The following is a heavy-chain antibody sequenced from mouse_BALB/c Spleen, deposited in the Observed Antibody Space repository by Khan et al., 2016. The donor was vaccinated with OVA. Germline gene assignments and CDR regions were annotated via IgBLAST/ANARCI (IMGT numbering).Heavy chain of an antibody. V-gene: IGHV9-3-1*01. Sequence: QVQLKESGPELKKPGETVKISCKASGYSFRNFGMNWVKEAPGKGLEWMGWINTYTGEPTYADDFKGRFAFSLETSASTAYLQISNLTNEDTATYFCARTPYFSYTLAYWGQGTSVTVSS. CDR3: ARTPYFSYTLAY. J-gene: IGHJ4*01. CDR1: GYSFRNFG. CDR2: INTYTGEP. D-gene: IGHD2-10*01.